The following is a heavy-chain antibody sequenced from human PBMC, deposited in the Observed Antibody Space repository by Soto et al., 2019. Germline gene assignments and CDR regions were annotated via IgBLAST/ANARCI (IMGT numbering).Heavy chain of an antibody. CDR1: GFTFSSYA. Sequence: QVQLVESGGCVVQPGSSLRLSCAASGFTFSSYAMHCVRQAPGKGLEWVAVISYDDINKYYADSVNGRFTISRDNSKNTLYLQMNSLRAEETAVYYCARGGHIVVVTAPDYWGQGTLVTVSS. CDR2: ISYDDINK. V-gene: IGHV3-30-3*01. D-gene: IGHD2-21*02. CDR3: ARGGHIVVVTAPDY. J-gene: IGHJ4*02.